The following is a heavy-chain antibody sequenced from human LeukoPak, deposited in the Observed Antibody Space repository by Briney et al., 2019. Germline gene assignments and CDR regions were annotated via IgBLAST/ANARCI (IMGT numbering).Heavy chain of an antibody. D-gene: IGHD4-11*01. CDR2: IYYSGST. Sequence: NSSETLSLTCTVSGDSISSGGYYWSWIRQHPGKGLELIGHIYYSGSTYYSPSLKSRAIISVDTSKNQFSLKLSSVTAADTAVYYCASYSYTNEIDYSGQGTLVTVSS. J-gene: IGHJ4*02. CDR3: ASYSYTNEIDY. V-gene: IGHV4-31*03. CDR1: GDSISSGGYY.